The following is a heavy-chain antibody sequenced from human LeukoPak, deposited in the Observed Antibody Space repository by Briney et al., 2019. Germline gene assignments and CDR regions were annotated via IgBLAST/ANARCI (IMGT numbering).Heavy chain of an antibody. CDR3: ARGRECYGSGRNPPGAFDI. Sequence: SETLSLTCAVSGGSISSGGYSWSWIRQPPGKGLEWIGYIYHSGSTYYNPSLKSRVTISVDRSKNQFSLKLSSVTAADTAVYYCARGRECYGSGRNPPGAFDIWGQGTMVTVSS. CDR2: IYHSGST. D-gene: IGHD3-10*01. V-gene: IGHV4-30-2*01. CDR1: GGSISSGGYS. J-gene: IGHJ3*02.